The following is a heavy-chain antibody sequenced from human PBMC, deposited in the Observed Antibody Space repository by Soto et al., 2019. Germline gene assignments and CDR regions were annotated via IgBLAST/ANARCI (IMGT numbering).Heavy chain of an antibody. D-gene: IGHD2-21*02. J-gene: IGHJ6*02. V-gene: IGHV4-61*08. Sequence: SETLSLTCTVSGGSISSGDYYWSWIRQPPGKGLEWIGYIYYSGSTNYNPSLKSRVTISVDTSKNQFSLKLSSVTAADTAVYYCARDVVTRNYYYYGMDVCGQGTTVPVSS. CDR3: ARDVVTRNYYYYGMDV. CDR2: IYYSGST. CDR1: GGSISSGDYY.